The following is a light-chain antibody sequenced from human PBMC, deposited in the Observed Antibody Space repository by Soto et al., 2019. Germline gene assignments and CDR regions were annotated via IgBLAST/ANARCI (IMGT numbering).Light chain of an antibody. J-gene: IGKJ4*01. Sequence: DIQMTQSPSSLSASIGDRVTISCRASQDIGAYVNWYQHKQGKAPRVLMYAASNLKSGVPPRFSGSGVGRDFTLTISSLQPEDFATYYCQQSYSTPRTFGGGTKVEIK. CDR2: AAS. CDR1: QDIGAY. V-gene: IGKV1-39*01. CDR3: QQSYSTPRT.